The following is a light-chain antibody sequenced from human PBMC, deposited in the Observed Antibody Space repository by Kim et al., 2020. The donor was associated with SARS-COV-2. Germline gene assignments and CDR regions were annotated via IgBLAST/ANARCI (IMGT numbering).Light chain of an antibody. Sequence: QSALTQPASVSGSPGQSITISCTGTSSDVSFYNYVSWYQQHPGRAPKLMLYDVTERPSGVSNRFSGSKSGNTASLTISGLQAEDEADYYCTSKTNINTWVFGGGTQLTVL. V-gene: IGLV2-14*01. CDR3: TSKTNINTWV. CDR2: DVT. J-gene: IGLJ3*02. CDR1: SSDVSFYNY.